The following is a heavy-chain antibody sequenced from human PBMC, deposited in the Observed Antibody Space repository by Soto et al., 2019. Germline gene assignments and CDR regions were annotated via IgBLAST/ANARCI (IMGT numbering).Heavy chain of an antibody. CDR3: TRSNIVSRGSSWHNYGMDV. CDR1: GFSLSTSGMC. V-gene: IGHV2-70*11. D-gene: IGHD6-6*01. Sequence: SGPTLVNPTETLTLTCTFSGFSLSTSGMCVSWIRQSPGKALEWLARIDWDDDKYYSTSLKTRLTISKDTSKNQVVLTLAHMDPVDTATYYCTRSNIVSRGSSWHNYGMDVWGQGTSVTVSS. CDR2: IDWDDDK. J-gene: IGHJ6*02.